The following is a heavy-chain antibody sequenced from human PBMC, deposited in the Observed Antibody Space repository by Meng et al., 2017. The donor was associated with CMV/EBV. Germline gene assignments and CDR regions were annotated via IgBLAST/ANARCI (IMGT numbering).Heavy chain of an antibody. CDR3: AKEESYYDFWSGYPPRYFDY. Sequence: LSLTCAASGFTFSSYAMSWVRQAPGKGLEWVSAISGSGGSTYYADSVKGRFTISRDNSKNTLYLQMNSLRAEDTAVYYCAKEESYYDFWSGYPPRYFDYWGQGTLVTVSS. D-gene: IGHD3-3*01. CDR2: ISGSGGST. J-gene: IGHJ4*02. V-gene: IGHV3-23*01. CDR1: GFTFSSYA.